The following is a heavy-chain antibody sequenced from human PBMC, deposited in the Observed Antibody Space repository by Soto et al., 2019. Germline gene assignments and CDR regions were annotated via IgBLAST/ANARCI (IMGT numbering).Heavy chain of an antibody. J-gene: IGHJ4*02. Sequence: WGSLRLSXEASGFNFSSYGIHWVRQAPGKGLEWVAIIWNDGSNEYYADSVKGRFTISRDNSKNTVYLQVSKLRAEDTAVYYCTSHSPDDMIRKWGQGTQVTVSS. CDR3: TSHSPDDMIRK. V-gene: IGHV3-33*01. CDR1: GFNFSSYG. CDR2: IWNDGSNE. D-gene: IGHD3-22*01.